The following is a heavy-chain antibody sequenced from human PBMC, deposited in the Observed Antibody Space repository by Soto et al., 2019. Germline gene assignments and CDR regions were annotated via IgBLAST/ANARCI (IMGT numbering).Heavy chain of an antibody. D-gene: IGHD2-21*02. V-gene: IGHV4-39*01. CDR2: IYYSGST. CDR1: GGSISSSSYY. J-gene: IGHJ5*02. Sequence: QLQLQESGPGLMKPSETLSLTCTVSGGSISSSSYYWGWIRQPPGKGLEWIGSIYYSGSTYYNPSLKSRVTISVDTSKNQFSLKLSSVTAADTAVYYCARQVHDSNWFDPWGQGTLVTVSS. CDR3: ARQVHDSNWFDP.